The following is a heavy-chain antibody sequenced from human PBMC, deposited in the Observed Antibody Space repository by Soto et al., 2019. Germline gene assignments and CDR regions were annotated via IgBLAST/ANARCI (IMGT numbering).Heavy chain of an antibody. CDR3: ARDPLAYCGGDCFPFDY. Sequence: ASVKVSCKASGYTSTSYYMHWVRQAPGQGLEWMGIINPSGGSTSYAQKFQGRVTMTRDTSTSTVYMELSSLRSEDTAVYYCARDPLAYCGGDCFPFDYWGQGTLVTV. J-gene: IGHJ4*02. V-gene: IGHV1-46*01. D-gene: IGHD2-21*02. CDR1: GYTSTSYY. CDR2: INPSGGST.